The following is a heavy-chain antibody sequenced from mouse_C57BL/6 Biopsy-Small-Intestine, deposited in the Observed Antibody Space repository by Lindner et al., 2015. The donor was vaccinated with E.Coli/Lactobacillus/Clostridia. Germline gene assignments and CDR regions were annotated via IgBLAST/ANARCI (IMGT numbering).Heavy chain of an antibody. CDR3: AKGGTGYAMDY. CDR2: IYPGDGDT. J-gene: IGHJ4*01. D-gene: IGHD3-3*01. CDR1: GYAFSNFW. V-gene: IGHV1-80*01. Sequence: VQLQESGPELVKPGASVKISCKASGYAFSNFWMNWVKQRPGKGLEWIGWIYPGDGDTDYNGNFKGKATLTADKSSNTAYMQLSSLTSEDSAVYFCAKGGTGYAMDYWGQGTSVTVPS.